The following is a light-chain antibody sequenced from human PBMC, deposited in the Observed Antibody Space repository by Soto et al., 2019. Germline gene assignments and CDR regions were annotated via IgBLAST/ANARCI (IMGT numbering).Light chain of an antibody. CDR2: HAS. CDR1: QSVSSY. CDR3: QQRSNWPPTWT. Sequence: EIVLTQSPATLSLSPGERATLSCRASQSVSSYLAWYQQKPGQAPRLLIYHASNRATGIPARFSGSGSGTDFTLTISSLEPEDFAVYYCQQRSNWPPTWTFGQGTKVAIK. J-gene: IGKJ1*01. V-gene: IGKV3-11*01.